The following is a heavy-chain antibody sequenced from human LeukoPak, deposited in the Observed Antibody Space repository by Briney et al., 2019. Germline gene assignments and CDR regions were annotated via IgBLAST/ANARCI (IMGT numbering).Heavy chain of an antibody. CDR2: IKQDGSEK. J-gene: IGHJ5*02. CDR1: GFTFSSYW. Sequence: PGGSLRLSYAASGFTFSSYWMSWVRQAPGKGLEWVANIKQDGSEKYYVDSVKGRFTISRDNAKNSLYLQMNSLRAEDTAVYYCARGDISGSYDPWGQGTLVTVSS. CDR3: ARGDISGSYDP. V-gene: IGHV3-7*01. D-gene: IGHD3-10*01.